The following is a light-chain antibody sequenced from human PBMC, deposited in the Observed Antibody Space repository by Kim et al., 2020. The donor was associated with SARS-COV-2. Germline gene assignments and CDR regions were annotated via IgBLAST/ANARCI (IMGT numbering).Light chain of an antibody. CDR1: SSDVGAFNY. CDR3: SSYTSISTYV. J-gene: IGLJ1*01. Sequence: QSVLTQPASVSGSPGQSITISCTGTSSDVGAFNYVSWYQQHPGKAPKLIIYDVTTRPSGISNRFSGSKSGNTASLTISGLQAEDEADYSCSSYTSISTYVFGTGTKVTVL. V-gene: IGLV2-14*03. CDR2: DVT.